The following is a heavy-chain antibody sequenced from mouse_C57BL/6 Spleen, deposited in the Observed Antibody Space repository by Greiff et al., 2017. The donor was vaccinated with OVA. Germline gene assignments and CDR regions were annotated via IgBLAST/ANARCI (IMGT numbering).Heavy chain of an antibody. D-gene: IGHD2-10*02. V-gene: IGHV1-52*01. Sequence: VQLQQPGAELVRPGSSVKLSCKASGYTFTSYWMHWVKQRPIQGLEWIGNIDPSDSETHYNQKFKDKATLTVDKSSSTAYMQLSSLTSEDSAVYYCARSGYDKAFAYWGQGTLVTVSA. CDR3: ARSGYDKAFAY. CDR1: GYTFTSYW. CDR2: IDPSDSET. J-gene: IGHJ3*01.